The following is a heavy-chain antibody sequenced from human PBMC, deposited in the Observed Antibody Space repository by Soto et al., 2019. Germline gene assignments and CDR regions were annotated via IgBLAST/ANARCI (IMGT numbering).Heavy chain of an antibody. V-gene: IGHV3-33*01. J-gene: IGHJ3*02. CDR1: GFTFSSYG. CDR2: IWYDGSNK. Sequence: HPGGSLRLSWAASGFTFSSYGMHWVRQAPGKGLEWVAVIWYDGSNKYYADSVKGRFTISRDNSKNTLYLQMNSLRAEDTAVYYCARVRQLVLIDAFDIWGQGTMVTVSS. D-gene: IGHD6-13*01. CDR3: ARVRQLVLIDAFDI.